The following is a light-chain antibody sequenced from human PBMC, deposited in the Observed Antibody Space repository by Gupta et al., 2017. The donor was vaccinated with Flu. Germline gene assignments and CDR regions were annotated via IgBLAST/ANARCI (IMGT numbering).Light chain of an antibody. V-gene: IGKV1-39*01. CDR3: QQSDSTPFT. CDR2: VAS. CDR1: QSISTY. J-gene: IGKJ4*01. Sequence: DIQMSQSLVSLSASIGDRVTITRPASQSISTYVSWYQQKAGKAPRLLIYVASNLQGGVPSRFSGSGSGTDFTLTISRLQPEDFATYYCQQSDSTPFTFGGGTKVEIK.